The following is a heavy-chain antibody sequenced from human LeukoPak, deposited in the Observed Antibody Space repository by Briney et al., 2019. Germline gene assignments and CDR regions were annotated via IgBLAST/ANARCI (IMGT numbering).Heavy chain of an antibody. CDR3: ARDDYGVFDAFDV. CDR1: GGSTSSHF. J-gene: IGHJ3*01. D-gene: IGHD3-16*01. Sequence: SETLSLTCTVSGGSTSSHFWTWIRQPPGKGREWLGYVYNTGSTNYNPSLQSRLTMTQDASKKQFYLKLTSVTAADTAVYFCARDDYGVFDAFDVWGQGTVVTASS. V-gene: IGHV4-59*08. CDR2: VYNTGST.